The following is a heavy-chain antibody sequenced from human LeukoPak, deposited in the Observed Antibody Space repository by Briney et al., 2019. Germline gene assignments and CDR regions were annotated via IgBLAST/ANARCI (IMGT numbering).Heavy chain of an antibody. V-gene: IGHV3-21*01. D-gene: IGHD4-17*01. Sequence: GGSLRLSCAASGFTFSIYTMNWVRQAPGKGLEWVSSISSSNSYIYYADSVKGRFTISRDNAKNSLYLQMNSLRAEDTAVYYCASPFSSGTVTPLDAFDIWGQGTMVTVSS. J-gene: IGHJ3*02. CDR2: ISSSNSYI. CDR3: ASPFSSGTVTPLDAFDI. CDR1: GFTFSIYT.